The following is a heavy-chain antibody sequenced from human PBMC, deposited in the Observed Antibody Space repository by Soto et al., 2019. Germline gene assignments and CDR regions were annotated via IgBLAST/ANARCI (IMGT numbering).Heavy chain of an antibody. J-gene: IGHJ6*02. V-gene: IGHV1-69*01. D-gene: IGHD2-15*01. CDR3: ARGCSGGSCYSYYGMDV. Sequence: QVQLVQAGAEVKKPGSSVKVSCKASGGTCSSYAISWVRQAPGQGLEWMGGIIPILGTANYAQKFQGRVTITADEATSTAYMELSSLRSEDTAVYYCARGCSGGSCYSYYGMDVWGQGTTVTVSS. CDR1: GGTCSSYA. CDR2: IIPILGTA.